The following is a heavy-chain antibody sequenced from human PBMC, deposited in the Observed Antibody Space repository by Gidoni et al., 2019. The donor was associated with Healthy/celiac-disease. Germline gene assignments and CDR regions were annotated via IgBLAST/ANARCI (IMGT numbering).Heavy chain of an antibody. CDR1: GFTFSSYS. Sequence: EVQLVESGGGLVKPGGSLRLSCAASGFTFSSYSMNWVRQAPGKGLEWVSSISSSSSYIYYADSVKGRFTISRDNAKNSLYLQMNSLRAEDTAVYYCARSQRGWLQSDYWGQGTLVTVSS. V-gene: IGHV3-21*01. D-gene: IGHD5-12*01. J-gene: IGHJ4*02. CDR3: ARSQRGWLQSDY. CDR2: ISSSSSYI.